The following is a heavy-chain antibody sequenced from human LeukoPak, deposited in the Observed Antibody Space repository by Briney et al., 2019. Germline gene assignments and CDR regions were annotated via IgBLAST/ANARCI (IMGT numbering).Heavy chain of an antibody. CDR1: GYTFNSHD. CDR3: VRGGSHSGYDY. CDR2: ISGHNGNT. Sequence: ASVKVSCKASGYTFNSHDFTWVRQAPGQGLEWMGWISGHNGNTNYAQKLQGRVTMTTDTFTSTAYMELRSLRSDDTAVYYCVRGGSHSGYDYWGQGTLVTVSS. J-gene: IGHJ4*02. V-gene: IGHV1-18*01. D-gene: IGHD1-26*01.